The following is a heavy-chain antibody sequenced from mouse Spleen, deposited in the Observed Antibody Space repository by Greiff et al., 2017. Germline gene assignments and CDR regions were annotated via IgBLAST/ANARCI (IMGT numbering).Heavy chain of an antibody. CDR1: GYAFSSYW. J-gene: IGHJ4*01. Sequence: QVQLQQSGAELVKPGASVKISCKASGYAFSSYWMNWVKQRPGKGLEWIGQIYPGDGDTNYNGKFKGKATLTADNSSSTAYMQLSSLTSEDSAVYFCARITTRYAMDYWGQGTSVTVSS. D-gene: IGHD2-4*01. CDR3: ARITTRYAMDY. CDR2: IYPGDGDT. V-gene: IGHV1-80*01.